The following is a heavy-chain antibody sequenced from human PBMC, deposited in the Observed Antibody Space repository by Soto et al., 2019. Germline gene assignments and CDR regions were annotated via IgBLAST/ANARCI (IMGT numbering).Heavy chain of an antibody. CDR1: GLTVSSNY. D-gene: IGHD2-15*01. J-gene: IGHJ4*01. V-gene: IGHV3-53*01. Sequence: GGSLRLSCAASGLTVSSNYMSWVRQAPGKGLEWVSIIYSDDNTYYADSVKGRFTISRDNSKNTLYLQMNSLRAEDTAVYFCSRGGVCSGGGCPLRGSFDYWGHGTLVTVSS. CDR3: SRGGVCSGGGCPLRGSFDY. CDR2: IYSDDNT.